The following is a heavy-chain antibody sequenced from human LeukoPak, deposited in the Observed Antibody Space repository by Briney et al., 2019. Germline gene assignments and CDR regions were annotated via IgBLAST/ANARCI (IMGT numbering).Heavy chain of an antibody. J-gene: IGHJ5*02. CDR3: ARERFIPNWFDP. CDR1: GGSISSYY. CDR2: IYTSGST. Sequence: NTSETLSLTCTVSGGSISSYYWSWIRQPAGKGLEWIGRIYTSGSTNYNPSLKSRVTMSVDTSKNQFSLKLSSVTAADTAVYYCARERFIPNWFDPWGQGTLVTVSS. D-gene: IGHD2-21*01. V-gene: IGHV4-4*07.